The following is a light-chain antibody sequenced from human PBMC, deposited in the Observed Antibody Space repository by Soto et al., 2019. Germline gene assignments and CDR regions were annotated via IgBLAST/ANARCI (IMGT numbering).Light chain of an antibody. J-gene: IGLJ1*01. CDR3: CSQAGCNALYV. CDR2: GVS. CDR1: SSEVGGYNY. V-gene: IGLV2-8*01. Sequence: QAVLTQAPSASGSPGQSVTISCTGSSSEVGGYNYVSWYQQHPDKVPKLMIYGVSKRPSGAPDRFSGSRSDDTASLTVSGLQAEDEAEDYYCSQAGCNALYVFGTGTKVTVL.